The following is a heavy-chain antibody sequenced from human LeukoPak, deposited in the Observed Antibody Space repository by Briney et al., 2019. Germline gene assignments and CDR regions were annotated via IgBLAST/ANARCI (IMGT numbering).Heavy chain of an antibody. V-gene: IGHV4-4*07. J-gene: IGHJ4*02. CDR3: ARDGNHWEQLPFDC. CDR2: IYSSGST. CDR1: GGSISTYY. D-gene: IGHD1/OR15-1a*01. Sequence: SETLSLTCTVSGGSISTYYWSWIRQPAGKGLEWIGRIYSSGSTNYNPSLKSRVTMSVDTSKNQFSLKLSSVTAADTAVYYCARDGNHWEQLPFDCWGQGILVTVSS.